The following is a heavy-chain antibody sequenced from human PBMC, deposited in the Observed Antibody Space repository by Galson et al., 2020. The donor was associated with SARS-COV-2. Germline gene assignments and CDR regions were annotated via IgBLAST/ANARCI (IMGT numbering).Heavy chain of an antibody. V-gene: IGHV3-43*01. CDR3: AKGPSSELRYVDWLLVFDY. CDR1: GFTFDDYT. J-gene: IGHJ4*02. CDR2: ISWDGGST. D-gene: IGHD3-9*01. Sequence: GGSLRLSCAASGFTFDDYTMRWVRQAPGKGLEWVSLISWDGGSTYYADSVKGRFTIARDNSKHSLYLQMNSLRTEDTALYYCAKGPSSELRYVDWLLVFDYWGQGTLVTVSS.